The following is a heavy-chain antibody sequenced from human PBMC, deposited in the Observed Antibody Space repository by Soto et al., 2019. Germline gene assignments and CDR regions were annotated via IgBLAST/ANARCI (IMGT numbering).Heavy chain of an antibody. J-gene: IGHJ3*02. D-gene: IGHD2-21*02. CDR1: GFSLSTSGVA. CDR2: IHWNDEK. CDR3: AHLRRDCTNDVCYPNYAFDI. V-gene: IGHV2-5*01. Sequence: QITLQESGPPVVKPTQTITLTCTFSGFSLSTSGVAVGWIRQPPGKALQWLALIHWNDEKRYSPSLKTRLTIAKDTSKNQVVLTMADMDPADTATFYCAHLRRDCTNDVCYPNYAFDIWGQGTLVTVSS.